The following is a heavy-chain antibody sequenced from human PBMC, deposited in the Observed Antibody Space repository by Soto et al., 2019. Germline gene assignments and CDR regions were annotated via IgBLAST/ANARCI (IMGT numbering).Heavy chain of an antibody. Sequence: SETLSLTCAVYGGSFSGHSWTWIRQSPGKGLDWIGDFNLSGRVNYSPSLKSRVTISLDTSKNQFSLTLSAVTAADTAMYYCSTRAYDTNGYYRFDPWGQGTLVTVSS. V-gene: IGHV4-34*01. CDR1: GGSFSGHS. CDR3: STRAYDTNGYYRFDP. CDR2: FNLSGRV. J-gene: IGHJ5*01. D-gene: IGHD3-22*01.